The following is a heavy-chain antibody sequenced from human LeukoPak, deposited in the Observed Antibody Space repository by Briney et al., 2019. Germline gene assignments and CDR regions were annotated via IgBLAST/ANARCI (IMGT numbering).Heavy chain of an antibody. CDR3: AVIPGITGTTFQG. CDR1: GYTFTGYY. J-gene: IGHJ4*02. D-gene: IGHD1-7*01. CDR2: INPNSGGT. V-gene: IGHV1-2*06. Sequence: GASVKVSCKASGYTFTGYYMHWVRQAPGQGLEWMGRINPNSGGTNYAQKFQGRVTMTRDTSISTAYMELSRLRSDDTAVYYCAVIPGITGTTFQGWGQGTLVTVSS.